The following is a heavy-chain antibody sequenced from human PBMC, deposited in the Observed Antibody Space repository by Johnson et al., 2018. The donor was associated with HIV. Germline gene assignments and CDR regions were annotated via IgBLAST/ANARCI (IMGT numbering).Heavy chain of an antibody. CDR3: AKDFLTHCAFDI. V-gene: IGHV3-23*04. D-gene: IGHD2/OR15-2a*01. J-gene: IGHJ3*02. Sequence: VQLVESGGGVVPPGRSLRLSCAASGFSFSSYAMHWVRQAPGKGLEWVSAISGSGGSTYYADSVKGRFTISRDNSKNTLYLQMNSLRAEDTAVYYCAKDFLTHCAFDIWGPGTMVTVSS. CDR1: GFSFSSYA. CDR2: ISGSGGST.